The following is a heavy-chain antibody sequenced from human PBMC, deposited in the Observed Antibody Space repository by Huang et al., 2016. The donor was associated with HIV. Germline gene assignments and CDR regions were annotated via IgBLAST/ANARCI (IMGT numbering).Heavy chain of an antibody. CDR1: GYIFTKYG. Sequence: QVQLVQSGSELMRPGSSVKVSCKASGYIFTKYGINWVRQAPGQGLEWMGWINSDTGNPTYAQGFTVRFVFSLDTSVNTAYLQISRLKTEDTAVYYCARGDLWFYYMDVWGKGTTVTVSS. J-gene: IGHJ6*03. V-gene: IGHV7-4-1*02. CDR3: ARGDLWFYYMDV. D-gene: IGHD3-16*01. CDR2: INSDTGNP.